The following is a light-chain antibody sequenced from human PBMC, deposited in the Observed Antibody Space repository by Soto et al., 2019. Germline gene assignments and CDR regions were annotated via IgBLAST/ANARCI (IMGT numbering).Light chain of an antibody. CDR1: QTISSW. V-gene: IGKV1-5*03. CDR2: KAS. CDR3: QHYNSYSEA. J-gene: IGKJ1*01. Sequence: DIQSTQSPSTLSGSVGDRVTITCRASQTISSWLAWYQQKPGKAPKLLIYKASTLKSGVPSRFSGSGSGTEFTLTISSLQPDDFATYYCQHYNSYSEAFGQGTKGDI.